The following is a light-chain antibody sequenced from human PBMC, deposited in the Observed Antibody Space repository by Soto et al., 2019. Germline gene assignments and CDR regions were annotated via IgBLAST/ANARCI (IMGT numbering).Light chain of an antibody. CDR1: SSDVGGYDY. V-gene: IGLV2-14*01. CDR2: EVS. Sequence: QSALTQPASVSGSPGQSITISCTGTSSDVGGYDYVSWYQQHPDKAPKLRIYEVSNRPSGVSHRFSGSKSGNTASLTISGLQAEDEADSYCSSYARSNSLVFGGGTKLTVL. J-gene: IGLJ2*01. CDR3: SSYARSNSLV.